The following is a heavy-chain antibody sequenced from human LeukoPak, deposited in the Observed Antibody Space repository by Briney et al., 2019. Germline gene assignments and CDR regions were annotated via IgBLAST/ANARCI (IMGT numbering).Heavy chain of an antibody. Sequence: SQTLSLTCTVSGGSISSYYWSWIRQPPGKGLEWIGYIYYSGSTNYNPSLKSRVTISVDTSKNQFSLKLSSVTAADTAVYYCAGVVIMGDYYYYMDVWGKGTTVTVSS. CDR3: AGVVIMGDYYYYMDV. CDR1: GGSISSYY. V-gene: IGHV4-59*01. CDR2: IYYSGST. J-gene: IGHJ6*03. D-gene: IGHD3-3*01.